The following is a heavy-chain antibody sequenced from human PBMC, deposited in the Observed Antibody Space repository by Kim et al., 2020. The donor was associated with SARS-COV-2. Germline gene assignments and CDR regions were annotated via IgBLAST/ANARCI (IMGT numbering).Heavy chain of an antibody. D-gene: IGHD2-2*02. CDR2: IKSKTDGGTT. Sequence: GGSLRLSCAASGFTFSNAWMSWVRQAPGKGLEWVGRIKSKTDGGTTDYAAPVKGRFTISRDDSKNTLYLQMNSLKTEDTAVYYCTTAPYCSSTSCYTGYGYNWFDPWGQGTLVTVSS. J-gene: IGHJ5*02. V-gene: IGHV3-15*01. CDR1: GFTFSNAW. CDR3: TTAPYCSSTSCYTGYGYNWFDP.